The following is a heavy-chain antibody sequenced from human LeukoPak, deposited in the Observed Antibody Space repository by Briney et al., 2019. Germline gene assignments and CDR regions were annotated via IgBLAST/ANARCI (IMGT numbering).Heavy chain of an antibody. D-gene: IGHD6-13*01. CDR3: VKDRRYSSNWYYFDY. CDR1: GFTFSSYG. CDR2: IGSNGGST. J-gene: IGHJ4*02. Sequence: PGRSLRLSCSASGFTFSSYGMHWVRQAPGKGLEYVSAIGSNGGSTYYADSVKGRFTISRDNSKNTLYLQMSSLRAEDTAVYYCVKDRRYSSNWYYFDYWGQGTLVIVSS. V-gene: IGHV3-64D*09.